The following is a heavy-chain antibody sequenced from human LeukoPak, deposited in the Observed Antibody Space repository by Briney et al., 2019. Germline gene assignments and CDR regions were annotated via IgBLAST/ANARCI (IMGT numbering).Heavy chain of an antibody. V-gene: IGHV1-18*01. CDR1: GYTFKTYS. D-gene: IGHD3-10*01. Sequence: ASVKVTCKASGYTFKTYSFTWVRQAPGQGLEWMGRISAYNGDTNYAQKFQGRVALTADTLTRTGYMELTSLRSDDTAVYYCAFRGVIPNYFDYWGQGSLVTVSS. J-gene: IGHJ4*02. CDR3: AFRGVIPNYFDY. CDR2: ISAYNGDT.